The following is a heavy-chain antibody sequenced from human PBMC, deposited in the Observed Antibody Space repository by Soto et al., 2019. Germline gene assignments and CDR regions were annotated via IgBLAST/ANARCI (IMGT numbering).Heavy chain of an antibody. CDR2: ISYDGSNK. CDR3: AKGAGSGRNFDY. D-gene: IGHD6-19*01. CDR1: GFTCSSYV. Sequence: PGGWLRLSIAASGFTCSSYVLPWACQAPGKGLEWVAVISYDGSNKYYADSVKGRFTISRDHSKNTLYLQMNSLRAEDTAVYYCAKGAGSGRNFDYWGQGTLVTVSS. V-gene: IGHV3-30-3*01. J-gene: IGHJ4*02.